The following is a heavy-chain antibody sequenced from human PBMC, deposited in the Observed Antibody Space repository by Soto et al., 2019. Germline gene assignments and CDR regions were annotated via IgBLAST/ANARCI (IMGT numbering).Heavy chain of an antibody. CDR1: GYTFFTYD. CDR2: ISTYSGDT. Sequence: QVHLVQSGVEVKTPGASVKVSCQASGYTFFTYDISWVRQAPGQGLERMGWISTYSGDTKYAQKFQGRVTMTTDTSTPTAYLELRSLRSDDTAVYYCARHHGPTTSENWFDPWGQGTLVTVSS. D-gene: IGHD5-12*01. J-gene: IGHJ5*02. CDR3: ARHHGPTTSENWFDP. V-gene: IGHV1-18*01.